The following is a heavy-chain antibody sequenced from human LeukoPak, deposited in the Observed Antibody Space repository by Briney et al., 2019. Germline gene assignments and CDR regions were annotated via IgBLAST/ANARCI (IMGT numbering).Heavy chain of an antibody. Sequence: ASVKVSCKASGYTFTGYYMHWVRQAPAKGLEWMGGFDPEDGETIYAQKFQGRVTMTEDTSTDTAYMELSSLRSEDTAVYYCATAMTAMVTYYFDYWGQGTLVTVSS. J-gene: IGHJ4*02. D-gene: IGHD5-18*01. CDR2: FDPEDGET. CDR1: GYTFTGYY. CDR3: ATAMTAMVTYYFDY. V-gene: IGHV1-24*01.